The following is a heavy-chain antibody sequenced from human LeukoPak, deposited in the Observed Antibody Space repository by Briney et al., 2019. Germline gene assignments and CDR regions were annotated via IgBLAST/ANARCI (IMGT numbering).Heavy chain of an antibody. Sequence: SETLSLTCTASGGSISSYYWSWIRQPPGKGLEWIGYIYYSGSTNYNPSLKSRVTISVDTSKNQFSLKLSSVTVADTAVYYCARGGAMATYYYYYYGMDVWGQGTTVTVSS. D-gene: IGHD5-18*01. V-gene: IGHV4-59*01. J-gene: IGHJ6*02. CDR3: ARGGAMATYYYYYYGMDV. CDR1: GGSISSYY. CDR2: IYYSGST.